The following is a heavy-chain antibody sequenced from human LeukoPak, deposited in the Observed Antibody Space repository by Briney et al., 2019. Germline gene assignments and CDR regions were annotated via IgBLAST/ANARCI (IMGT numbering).Heavy chain of an antibody. D-gene: IGHD4-17*01. J-gene: IGHJ4*02. CDR1: GFTFNNYY. V-gene: IGHV3-74*01. CDR3: ARGGDYPFDY. Sequence: PGGSLRLSCAASGFTFNNYYMHWVRQAPGKGLVWVSRIKSDGSNTNYADSVKGRFTISRDNAKNTLYLQMNSLRAEDTALCYCARGGDYPFDYWGQGTLVTVSS. CDR2: IKSDGSNT.